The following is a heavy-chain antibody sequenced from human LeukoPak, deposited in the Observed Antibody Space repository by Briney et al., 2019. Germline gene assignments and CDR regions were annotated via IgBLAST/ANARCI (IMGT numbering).Heavy chain of an antibody. CDR1: GGSISSSNYS. Sequence: SETLSLTCTVSGGSISSSNYSWGWVRQPPGKGLEWTGSIYYSGTTYYNPSLKSRVTISLDTSKNQFSLKLSSVTAADTAVYYCARIIAAAAFDYWGQGTLVTVSS. CDR3: ARIIAAAAFDY. CDR2: IYYSGTT. J-gene: IGHJ4*02. D-gene: IGHD6-13*01. V-gene: IGHV4-39*07.